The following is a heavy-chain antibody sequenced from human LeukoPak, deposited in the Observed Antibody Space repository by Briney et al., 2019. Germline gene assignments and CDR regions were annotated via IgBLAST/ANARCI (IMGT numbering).Heavy chain of an antibody. CDR1: GYTFTGYY. CDR2: INPNSGGT. CDR3: ARDLGVRCYYDSSGEFDY. J-gene: IGHJ4*02. Sequence: GASVKVSCKASGYTFTGYYMHWVRQAPGQGLEWMGRINPNSGGTNYAQKFQGRVTMTRDTSISTAYMELSRLRSDDTAVYYCARDLGVRCYYDSSGEFDYWGQGTLVTVSS. D-gene: IGHD3-22*01. V-gene: IGHV1-2*06.